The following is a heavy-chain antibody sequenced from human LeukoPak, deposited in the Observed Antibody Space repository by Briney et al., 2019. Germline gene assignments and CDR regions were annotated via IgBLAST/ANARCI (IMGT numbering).Heavy chain of an antibody. J-gene: IGHJ3*02. D-gene: IGHD3-22*01. CDR1: GFTFSSYA. Sequence: GGSLRLSCAASGFTFSSYAMSWVRQAPGKGLEWVSAIRGSSENTYYADSVKGRFTISRDNSKNTLYLQMHSLRVEDTAVFYCAKNPTYYYDSGGYNDAFDIWGQGTMVTVSS. V-gene: IGHV3-23*01. CDR2: IRGSSENT. CDR3: AKNPTYYYDSGGYNDAFDI.